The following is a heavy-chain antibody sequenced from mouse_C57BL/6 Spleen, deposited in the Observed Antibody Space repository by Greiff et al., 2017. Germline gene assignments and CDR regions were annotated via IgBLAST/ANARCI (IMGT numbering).Heavy chain of an antibody. CDR2: ISSGGDYI. Sequence: EVQRVESGEGLVKPGGSLKLSCAASGFTFSSYAMSWVRQTPDKRLEWVAYISSGGDYIYYADTVKGRFTISRDNARNTLYLQMSSLKSEDTAMYYCTRDPDYDVGYAMDYWGQGTSVTVSS. J-gene: IGHJ4*01. D-gene: IGHD2-4*01. CDR3: TRDPDYDVGYAMDY. V-gene: IGHV5-9-1*02. CDR1: GFTFSSYA.